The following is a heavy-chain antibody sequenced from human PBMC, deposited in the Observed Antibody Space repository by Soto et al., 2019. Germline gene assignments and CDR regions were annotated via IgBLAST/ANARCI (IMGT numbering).Heavy chain of an antibody. CDR1: GFTFSSYG. D-gene: IGHD6-13*01. Sequence: GGSLRLSCAASGFTFSSYGMHWVRQAPGKGLEWVAVIWYDGSNKYYADSVKGRFTISRDNSKNTLYLQMNSLRAVDTAVYYCARGGPLEQQLAFDYWGQGTLVTVSS. CDR2: IWYDGSNK. CDR3: ARGGPLEQQLAFDY. J-gene: IGHJ4*02. V-gene: IGHV3-33*01.